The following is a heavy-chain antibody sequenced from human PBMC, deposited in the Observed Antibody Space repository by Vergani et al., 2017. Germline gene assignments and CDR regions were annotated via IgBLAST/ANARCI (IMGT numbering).Heavy chain of an antibody. CDR2: IYYSGST. J-gene: IGHJ2*01. Sequence: QVQLQESGPGLVKPSETLSLTCTVSGGSISSYYWSWIRQPPGKGLEWIGYIYYSGSTSYNPSLKSRVTISVDTSKNQCSLKLSSVTAADPAVYYCARGAGYFDLWGRGTLVTVSS. CDR3: ARGAGYFDL. V-gene: IGHV4-59*01. CDR1: GGSISSYY.